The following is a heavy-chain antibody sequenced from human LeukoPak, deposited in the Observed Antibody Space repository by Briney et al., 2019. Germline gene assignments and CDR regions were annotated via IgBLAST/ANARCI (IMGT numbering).Heavy chain of an antibody. V-gene: IGHV1-2*02. CDR2: INPNSGDT. Sequence: ASVKVSCKASGYTFTGYYMHWVRQAPGQGLEWMGLINPNSGDTNYAQKFQGRVTMTRDTSISTAYMELSRLRSDDTAVYYCARELVRAFYYFDDWGQGSLVTVSS. D-gene: IGHD6-13*01. J-gene: IGHJ4*02. CDR3: ARELVRAFYYFDD. CDR1: GYTFTGYY.